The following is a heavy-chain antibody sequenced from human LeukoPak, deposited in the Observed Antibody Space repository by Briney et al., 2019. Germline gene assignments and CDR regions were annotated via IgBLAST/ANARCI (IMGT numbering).Heavy chain of an antibody. J-gene: IGHJ4*02. CDR2: IKPNSGGT. V-gene: IGHV1-2*02. Sequence: ASVKVSSKASGYTFTGYYMHWVRQAPGQGLERMGWIKPNSGGTNYAQKFQGRVTMTRDTSISTAYMELSRLRSDDTAVYYCARVPKSQYCSSTSCYSFAYWGQGTLVTVSS. CDR3: ARVPKSQYCSSTSCYSFAY. CDR1: GYTFTGYY. D-gene: IGHD2-2*01.